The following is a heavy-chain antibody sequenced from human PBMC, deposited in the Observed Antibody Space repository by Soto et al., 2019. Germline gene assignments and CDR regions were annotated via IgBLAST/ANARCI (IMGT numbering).Heavy chain of an antibody. V-gene: IGHV4-30-2*01. CDR1: GGSISSGGYS. J-gene: IGHJ3*02. CDR2: IYHSGST. Sequence: QLQLQESGSGLVKPSQTLSLTCAVSGGSISSGGYSWSWIRQPPGKGLELIGYIYHSGSTYYTPCLKTRVTVSVDRSKNQCSLKPSSVTAADTAVYYCARTPDIWGQGTMVTVSS. CDR3: ARTPDI.